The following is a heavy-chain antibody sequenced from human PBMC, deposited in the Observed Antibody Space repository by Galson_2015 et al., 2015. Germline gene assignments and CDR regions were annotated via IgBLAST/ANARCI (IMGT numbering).Heavy chain of an antibody. CDR1: GYTFTSYY. D-gene: IGHD5-18*01. Sequence: SVKVSCKASGYTFTSYYMHWVRQAPGQGLEWMGIINPSGGSTSYAQKFQGRVTMTRDTSTSTVYMELSSLRSEDTAVYYCARAGTAMANGGWFDPWGQGTLVTVSS. CDR2: INPSGGST. CDR3: ARAGTAMANGGWFDP. V-gene: IGHV1-46*01. J-gene: IGHJ5*02.